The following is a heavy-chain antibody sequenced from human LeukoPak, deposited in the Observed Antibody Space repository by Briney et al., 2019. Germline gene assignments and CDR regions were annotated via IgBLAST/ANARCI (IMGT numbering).Heavy chain of an antibody. Sequence: SETLSLTCTVSGYSISSGYYWGWIRQPPGKGLEWIGSIYHSGSTYYNPSLKSRVTISVDTSKNQFSLKLSSVTAADTAVYYCAREQSQWLVTHYFDYWGQGTLVTVSS. J-gene: IGHJ4*02. CDR3: AREQSQWLVTHYFDY. D-gene: IGHD6-19*01. CDR2: IYHSGST. V-gene: IGHV4-38-2*02. CDR1: GYSISSGYY.